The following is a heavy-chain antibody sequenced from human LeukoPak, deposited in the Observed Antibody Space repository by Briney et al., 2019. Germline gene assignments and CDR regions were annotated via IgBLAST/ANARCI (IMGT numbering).Heavy chain of an antibody. CDR1: GFTFTAFY. Sequence: ASVKVSCKASGFTFTAFYMHWLRQPPGQGLEWRAWIYLNSGGTNYAQKFQGRVTMTRDTSISTAYMELSSLRSDDTAVYYCVTSTGYFSTWGAFDIWGQGTMVTVSS. J-gene: IGHJ3*02. CDR2: IYLNSGGT. V-gene: IGHV1-2*02. D-gene: IGHD2-15*01. CDR3: VTSTGYFSTWGAFDI.